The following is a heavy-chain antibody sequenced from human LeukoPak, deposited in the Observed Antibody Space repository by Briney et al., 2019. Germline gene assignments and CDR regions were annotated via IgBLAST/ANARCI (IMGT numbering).Heavy chain of an antibody. V-gene: IGHV4-59*01. Sequence: KTSETLSLTRTVSGGSISSYYWSWIRQPPGKGLEWIGYIYYSGSTNYNPSLKSRVTISVDTSKNQFSLKLSSVTAADTAVYYCARGEVVAVAGTPAYYFDYWGQGTLVTVSS. CDR3: ARGEVVAVAGTPAYYFDY. D-gene: IGHD6-19*01. CDR2: IYYSGST. CDR1: GGSISSYY. J-gene: IGHJ4*02.